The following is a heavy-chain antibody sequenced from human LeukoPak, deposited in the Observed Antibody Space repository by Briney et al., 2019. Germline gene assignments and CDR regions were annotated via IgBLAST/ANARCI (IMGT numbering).Heavy chain of an antibody. J-gene: IGHJ4*02. CDR2: MSYSGSN. D-gene: IGHD2-15*01. CDR3: ARDGEGEEGWDY. CDR1: GVSIRSHY. Sequence: SETLSLTCTVSGVSIRSHYWIWIRQPPGKGLEWVGDMSYSGSNNYNPALKSRVTISVDTSKNQFSLRLTSVTAADTAVYYCARDGEGEEGWDYWGQGSLVTVSS. V-gene: IGHV4-59*11.